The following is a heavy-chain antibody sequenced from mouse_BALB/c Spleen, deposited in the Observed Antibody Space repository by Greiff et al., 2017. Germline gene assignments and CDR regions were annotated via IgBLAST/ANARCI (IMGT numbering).Heavy chain of an antibody. CDR2: INPSSGYT. CDR3: ARSVYGNYYFDY. D-gene: IGHD2-1*01. V-gene: IGHV1-4*02. Sequence: QVQLQQSAAELARPGASVKMSCKASGYTFTSYTMHWVKQRPGQGLEWIGYINPSSGYTEYNQKFKDKTTLTADKSSSTAYMQLSSLTSEDSAVYYCARSVYGNYYFDYWGQGTTLTVSS. CDR1: GYTFTSYT. J-gene: IGHJ2*01.